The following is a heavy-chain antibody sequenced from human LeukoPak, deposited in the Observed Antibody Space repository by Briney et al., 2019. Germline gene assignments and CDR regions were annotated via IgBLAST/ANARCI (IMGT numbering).Heavy chain of an antibody. CDR2: VSYSGST. Sequence: TSETLSLTCTVSGGSISTYYWSWLRQPPGKGLEWIGYVSYSGSTNYNPSLKSRVTMSVDTSKNQFSLRLNSVTAAHTAVYYCARLSTGPYGLGAFDIWGQGTMVTVSS. CDR3: ARLSTGPYGLGAFDI. J-gene: IGHJ3*02. CDR1: GGSISTYY. V-gene: IGHV4-59*08. D-gene: IGHD1-1*01.